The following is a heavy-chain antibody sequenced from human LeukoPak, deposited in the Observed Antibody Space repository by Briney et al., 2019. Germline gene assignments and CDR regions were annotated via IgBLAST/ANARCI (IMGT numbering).Heavy chain of an antibody. CDR1: GYSFTDYY. CDR3: ARADRLHGGPYLIGP. J-gene: IGHJ5*02. CDR2: INPNSGGT. V-gene: IGHV1-2*02. Sequence: GASVKVSCKTSGYSFTDYYMHWVRQAPGQGLEWMGWINPNSGGTSSAQKFQGRVTMTRDMSITTVYMEVNWLTSDDTAIYYCARADRLHGGPYLIGPWGQGTLVTVSS. D-gene: IGHD2-21*01.